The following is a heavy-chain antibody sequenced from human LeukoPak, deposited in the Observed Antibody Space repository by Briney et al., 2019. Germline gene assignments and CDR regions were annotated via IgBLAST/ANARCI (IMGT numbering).Heavy chain of an antibody. V-gene: IGHV4-4*07. CDR1: GGSTSSYH. D-gene: IGHD4-23*01. CDR3: ARAWYGGNYYSGMDV. Sequence: SETLSLTCSVSGGSTSSYHWSWIRQPPGKGLEWIGRTHTSGSTNYNPSLTSRVTMSVDTPKNQFALKLSSVTAADTAVYYCARAWYGGNYYSGMDVWGQGTTVTVCS. J-gene: IGHJ6*02. CDR2: THTSGST.